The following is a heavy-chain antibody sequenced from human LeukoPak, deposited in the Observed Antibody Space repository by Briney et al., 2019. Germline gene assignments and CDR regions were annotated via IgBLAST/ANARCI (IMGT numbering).Heavy chain of an antibody. CDR2: IYYSGST. V-gene: IGHV4-59*01. Sequence: PSETLSLTCTVSGGSISSYYWSWIRQPPGKRLEWIGYIYYSGSTNYNPSLKSRVTISVDTSKNQFSLKLSSVTAADTAVYYCASLGYCSSTSCYRGIFDYWGQGTLVTVSS. CDR1: GGSISSYY. J-gene: IGHJ4*02. D-gene: IGHD2-2*01. CDR3: ASLGYCSSTSCYRGIFDY.